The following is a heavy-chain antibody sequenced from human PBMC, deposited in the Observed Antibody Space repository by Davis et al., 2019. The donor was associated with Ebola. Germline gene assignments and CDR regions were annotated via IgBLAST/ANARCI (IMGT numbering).Heavy chain of an antibody. J-gene: IGHJ4*02. CDR1: GFTFSDYW. D-gene: IGHD1-26*01. V-gene: IGHV3-7*01. CDR2: INQYGGEE. Sequence: GGSLRLSCEASGFTFSDYWMTWVRQAPGKGLEWVANINQYGGEEYYVDSVKGRFTISRDNTKNSLYLQMNGLRAEDTAVYYCAGGQWVLPEDYWGQGTLVTVSS. CDR3: AGGQWVLPEDY.